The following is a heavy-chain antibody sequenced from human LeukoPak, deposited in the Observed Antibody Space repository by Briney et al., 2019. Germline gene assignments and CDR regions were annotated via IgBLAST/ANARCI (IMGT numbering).Heavy chain of an antibody. CDR1: GGSFSSYD. Sequence: SETLSLTCTVSGGSFSSYDWSWIRQPPGKGLEWIGYIYYSGSTNYKAILTSRVTISVDSSKNEFSLKLSSVTDADTAVYYCARVTHLIGYGSSTSCAEGLDWFDPWGQGTLVTVSS. J-gene: IGHJ5*02. CDR2: IYYSGST. CDR3: ARVTHLIGYGSSTSCAEGLDWFDP. D-gene: IGHD2-2*01. V-gene: IGHV4-59*01.